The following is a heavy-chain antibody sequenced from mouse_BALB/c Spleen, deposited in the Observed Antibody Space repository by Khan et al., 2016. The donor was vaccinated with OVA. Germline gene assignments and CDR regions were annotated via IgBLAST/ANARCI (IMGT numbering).Heavy chain of an antibody. D-gene: IGHD2-3*01. CDR2: ISYSGST. V-gene: IGHV3-2*02. CDR3: ARDGSRYNYAMDY. CDR1: GYSITSDYA. J-gene: IGHJ4*01. Sequence: VQLKESGPGLVKPSQSLSLTCTVTGYSITSDYAWNWIRQFPGNKLEWMGYISYSGSTNYNPALKSRISITRDTSTNQFFLQLNTVTTEDTATXNCARDGSRYNYAMDYWGQGTSVTVSS.